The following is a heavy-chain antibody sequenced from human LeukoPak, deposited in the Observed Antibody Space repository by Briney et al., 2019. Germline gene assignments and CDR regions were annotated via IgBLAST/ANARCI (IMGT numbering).Heavy chain of an antibody. CDR3: APLAVTGAMDY. CDR1: GFTFSDHY. CDR2: ISYDGSNK. Sequence: GGSLRLSCAASGFTFSDHYMHWVRQAPGKGLEWVAIISYDGSNKYYADSVKGRFTISRDNSKNTLYLQMNSLRAEDTAVYYCAPLAVTGAMDYWGQGTLVTVSS. V-gene: IGHV3-30-3*01. J-gene: IGHJ4*02. D-gene: IGHD6-19*01.